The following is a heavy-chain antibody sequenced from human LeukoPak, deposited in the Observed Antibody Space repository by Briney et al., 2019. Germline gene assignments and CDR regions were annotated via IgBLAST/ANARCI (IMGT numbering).Heavy chain of an antibody. CDR3: ARAPNDYGDYEPQMPNFDY. J-gene: IGHJ4*02. CDR2: ISAYNGNT. D-gene: IGHD4-17*01. Sequence: GVSVKVSCKASGYTFTSYGISWVRQAPGQGLEWMGWISAYNGNTNYAQKLQGRVTMTTDTSTSTAYMELRSLRSDDTAVYYCARAPNDYGDYEPQMPNFDYWGQGTLVTVSS. V-gene: IGHV1-18*01. CDR1: GYTFTSYG.